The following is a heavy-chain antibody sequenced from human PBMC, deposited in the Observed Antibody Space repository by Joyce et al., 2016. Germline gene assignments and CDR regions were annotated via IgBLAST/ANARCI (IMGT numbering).Heavy chain of an antibody. CDR1: GYTLTELA. D-gene: IGHD2-2*01. V-gene: IGHV1-24*01. J-gene: IGHJ4*02. CDR2: FDPEDGET. CDR3: TTDLRSTKFPS. Sequence: QVHLAQSGAEVKKPGASVMVSCKVSGYTLTELAMHWVRQVAGKGLEWMGRFDPEDGETIYAQKFQGRLTMTEDISTETAYMQLSSLRSEDTAVYYCTTDLRSTKFPSWGQGTLVTVSS.